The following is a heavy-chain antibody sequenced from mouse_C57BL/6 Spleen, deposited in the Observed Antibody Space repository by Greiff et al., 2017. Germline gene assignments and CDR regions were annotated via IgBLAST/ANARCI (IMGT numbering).Heavy chain of an antibody. CDR1: GYTFTSYW. V-gene: IGHV1-64*01. Sequence: VQLQQPGAELVKPGASVKLSCKASGYTFTSYWLHWVKQRPGQGLEWIGMIHPTSGSTNYNEKFKSKATLTVDKSSSTAYMHLSSLTSEDSAVYYCARPSSGTGGYYAMDYRYQGTSVTVSS. D-gene: IGHD4-1*01. J-gene: IGHJ4*01. CDR3: ARPSSGTGGYYAMDY. CDR2: IHPTSGST.